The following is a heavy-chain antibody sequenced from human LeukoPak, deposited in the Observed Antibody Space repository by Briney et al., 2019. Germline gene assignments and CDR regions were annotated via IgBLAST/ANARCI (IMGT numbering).Heavy chain of an antibody. CDR2: INHSGST. V-gene: IGHV4-34*01. D-gene: IGHD4-17*01. J-gene: IGHJ4*02. Sequence: ETLSLTCAVYGGSFSGYYWSWIRQPPGKGLEWIGEINHSGSTNYNPSLKSRVTISVDTSKNQFSLKLSFVTAADTAVYYCARLTTVIPDYFDYWGQGTLVTVSS. CDR1: GGSFSGYY. CDR3: ARLTTVIPDYFDY.